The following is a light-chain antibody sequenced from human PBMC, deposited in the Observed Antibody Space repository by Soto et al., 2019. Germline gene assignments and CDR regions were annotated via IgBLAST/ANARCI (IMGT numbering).Light chain of an antibody. CDR1: SSNIGTNS. Sequence: QSVLTQPPSVSAAPGQTVTIACSGSSSNIGTNSVNWYQQLPGTAPKVLIYNTNERPSGVPDRFSGSKSGTSASLAITRLQSEDEADYYCGAWDDSLNGHVVFGGGTKLTVL. CDR2: NTN. J-gene: IGLJ2*01. V-gene: IGLV1-44*01. CDR3: GAWDDSLNGHVV.